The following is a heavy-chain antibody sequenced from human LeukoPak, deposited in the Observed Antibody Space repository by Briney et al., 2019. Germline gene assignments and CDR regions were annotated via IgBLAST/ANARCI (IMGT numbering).Heavy chain of an antibody. CDR2: INHSGST. V-gene: IGHV4-34*01. Sequence: PSETLSLTCAVYGGSFIGYYWSWIRQPPGKGLEWIGEINHSGSTNYNPSLKSRVTISVDTSKNQFSLKLSSVTAADTAVYYCARVLYGYDSSGYYVNYGMDVRGQGTTVTVSS. CDR1: GGSFIGYY. D-gene: IGHD3-22*01. J-gene: IGHJ6*02. CDR3: ARVLYGYDSSGYYVNYGMDV.